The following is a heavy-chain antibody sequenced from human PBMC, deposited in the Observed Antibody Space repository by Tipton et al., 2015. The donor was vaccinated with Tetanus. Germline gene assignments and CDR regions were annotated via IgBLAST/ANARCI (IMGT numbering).Heavy chain of an antibody. J-gene: IGHJ4*02. Sequence: SGFTFRSFGMHWVRQAPGKGLEWVAVIWSDGGDKYYADAVTGRFTVSRDNSRNTVYLQMNSLRVEDTAVYYCARDLRPEGIRGIIPDYWGQGTLVTVSS. CDR2: IWSDGGDK. D-gene: IGHD3-10*01. CDR1: GFTFRSFG. V-gene: IGHV3-33*01. CDR3: ARDLRPEGIRGIIPDY.